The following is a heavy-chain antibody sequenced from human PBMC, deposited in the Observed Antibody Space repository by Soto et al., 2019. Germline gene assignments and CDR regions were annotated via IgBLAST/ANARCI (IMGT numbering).Heavy chain of an antibody. CDR2: IYHSGST. D-gene: IGHD3-22*01. J-gene: IGHJ6*02. Sequence: PSETLSLTCAVSGGSISSGGYSWSWIRQPPGKGPEWIGYIYHSGSTYYNPSLKSRVTISVDRSKNQFSLKLSSVTAADTAVYYCASGWGDSSGYYRNYYYYGMDVWGQGTTVTVSS. V-gene: IGHV4-30-2*01. CDR1: GGSISSGGYS. CDR3: ASGWGDSSGYYRNYYYYGMDV.